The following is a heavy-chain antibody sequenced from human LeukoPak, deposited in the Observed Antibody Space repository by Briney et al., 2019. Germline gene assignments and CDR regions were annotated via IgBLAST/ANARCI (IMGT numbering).Heavy chain of an antibody. D-gene: IGHD2-2*01. CDR3: ARNVVVVPTVTGAFDV. CDR2: IYHSGST. V-gene: IGHV4-38-2*01. Sequence: SETLSLTCAVSGYSISSGYYWGWIRQPPGKGLEWIGSIYHSGSTYYNPSLKSRVTISVDTSKNQFSLKLSSVTAADTAMYYCARNVVVVPTVTGAFDVWGQGTMVTVSS. J-gene: IGHJ3*01. CDR1: GYSISSGYY.